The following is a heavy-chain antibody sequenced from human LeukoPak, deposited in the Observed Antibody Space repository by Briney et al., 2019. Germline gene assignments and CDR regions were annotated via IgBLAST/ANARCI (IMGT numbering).Heavy chain of an antibody. D-gene: IGHD3-22*01. J-gene: IGHJ4*02. V-gene: IGHV3-33*01. CDR1: GFTFSSYG. CDR2: IWYDGSNK. Sequence: GGSLRLSCAASGFTFSSYGMHWVRQAPGKGLEWVAVIWYDGSNKYYADSVKGRFTISRDNSKNTPYLQMNSLRAEDTAVYYCARDRVYYYDSSGLSYWGQGTLVTVSS. CDR3: ARDRVYYYDSSGLSY.